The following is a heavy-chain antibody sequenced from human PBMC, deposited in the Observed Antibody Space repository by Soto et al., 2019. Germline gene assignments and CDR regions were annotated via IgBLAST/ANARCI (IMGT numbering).Heavy chain of an antibody. CDR2: INPNSGGT. D-gene: IGHD6-19*01. J-gene: IGHJ4*02. CDR3: ARDLESSGWYFSFDY. V-gene: IGHV1-2*04. Sequence: ASVKVSCKASGYTFTGCYMHWVRQAPGQGLEWMGWINPNSGGTNYAQKFQGWVTMTRDTSISTAYMELSRLRSDDTAVYYCARDLESSGWYFSFDYWGQGTLVTVSS. CDR1: GYTFTGCY.